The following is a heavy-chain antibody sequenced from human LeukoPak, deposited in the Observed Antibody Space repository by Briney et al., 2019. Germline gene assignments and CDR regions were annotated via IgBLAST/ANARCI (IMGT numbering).Heavy chain of an antibody. D-gene: IGHD3-10*01. J-gene: IGHJ5*02. CDR1: GYSFSNYW. CDR2: IYPGDSDT. V-gene: IGHV5-51*01. Sequence: GESLKISCKGSGYSFSNYWIGWVRQMPGQGLEWMGIIYPGDSDTRYSPSFQGQVTISADKSISTAYLQWSSLKASETAMYYCVLLERDEGSWGQGTLVTVSS. CDR3: VLLERDEGS.